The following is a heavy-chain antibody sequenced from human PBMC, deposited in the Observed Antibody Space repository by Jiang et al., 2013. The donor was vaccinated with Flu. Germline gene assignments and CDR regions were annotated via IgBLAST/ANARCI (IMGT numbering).Heavy chain of an antibody. CDR2: VVTSGNT. Sequence: GSGLVKPSETLSLTCAVSGGSISPYSWSWIRQSAEKGLEWIGHVVTSGNTYYNSSLKSRVSMSVDTSKNQFSLELSSVTAADTAVYYCAIYNSGWLWGQGTLVTVSS. CDR3: AIYNSGWL. V-gene: IGHV4-4*07. J-gene: IGHJ4*02. D-gene: IGHD5-12*01. CDR1: GGSISPYS.